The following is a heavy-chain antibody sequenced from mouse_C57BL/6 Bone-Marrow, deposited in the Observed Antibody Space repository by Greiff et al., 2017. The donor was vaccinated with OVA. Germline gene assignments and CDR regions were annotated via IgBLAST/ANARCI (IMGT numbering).Heavy chain of an antibody. CDR2: IYPGGGYT. CDR1: GYTFTNYW. V-gene: IGHV1-63*01. J-gene: IGHJ4*01. Sequence: QVQLQQSGAELVRPGTSVKMSCKASGYTFTNYWIGWAKQRPGHGLEWIGDIYPGGGYTNYNEKFKGKATLTADESSSTAYMQFSSLTSEDSAIYYCARLVTMGDYYAMDYWGQGTSVTVSS. D-gene: IGHD6-2*01. CDR3: ARLVTMGDYYAMDY.